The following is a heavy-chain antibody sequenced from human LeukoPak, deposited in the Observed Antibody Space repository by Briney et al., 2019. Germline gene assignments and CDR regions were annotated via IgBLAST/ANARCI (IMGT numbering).Heavy chain of an antibody. J-gene: IGHJ4*02. D-gene: IGHD4-23*01. CDR3: ARDPTTVVTTPYYFDF. Sequence: SETLSLTCAVHGGSFSGYHWNWIRQSPGKGLGWIGEINDRGHTNYNPSLETRVTVSVDTSKKQFSLRLSSVTAADTAVYYCARDPTTVVTTPYYFDFWGQGTLVTVS. CDR2: INDRGHT. CDR1: GGSFSGYH. V-gene: IGHV4-34*01.